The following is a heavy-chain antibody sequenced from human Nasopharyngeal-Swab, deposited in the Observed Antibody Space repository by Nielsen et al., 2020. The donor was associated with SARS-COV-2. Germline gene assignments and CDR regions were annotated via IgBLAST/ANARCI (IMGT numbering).Heavy chain of an antibody. CDR1: GFTLSSYW. CDR3: ARSGLAGIDAFDL. CDR2: INSDGSTT. V-gene: IGHV3-74*01. J-gene: IGHJ3*01. Sequence: GESLKISCAASGFTLSSYWIYWVRQAPGKGLVWVSRINSDGSTTNYADSMKGRFTISRDNAKNTLYLQMNSLRAEATAVYYCARSGLAGIDAFDLWGQGTMVTVSS. D-gene: IGHD6-19*01.